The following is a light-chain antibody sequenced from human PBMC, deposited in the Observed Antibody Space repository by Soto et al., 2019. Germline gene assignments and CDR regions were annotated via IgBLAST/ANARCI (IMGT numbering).Light chain of an antibody. CDR3: CSYAGSNAVV. CDR1: STDVGSYNL. V-gene: IGLV2-23*01. Sequence: QSALTQPVSVSGSPGQTITISCTGSSTDVGSYNLVSWYQQHPGKAPKFIIYEGSKRPPGVSNRFSGSKSGNTASLTISGLQAEDEADYHCCSYAGSNAVVFGGGTQLTVL. J-gene: IGLJ2*01. CDR2: EGS.